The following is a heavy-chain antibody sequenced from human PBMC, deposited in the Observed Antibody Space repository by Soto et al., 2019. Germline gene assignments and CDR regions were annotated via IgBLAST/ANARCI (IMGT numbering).Heavy chain of an antibody. V-gene: IGHV3-23*01. CDR1: GFTFRNYN. CDR3: TKKLGTTCGNFFHP. CDR2: RLRFGTT. Sequence: PAGSLRLSCAASGFTFRNYNMNWVRQAQGAGLEWDTPRLRFGTTYHADSVEGRFTTSRDNPQNTLYLPMESLRATGTAVYFCTKKLGTTCGNFFHPWGQGALETV. D-gene: IGHD1-1*01. J-gene: IGHJ5*02.